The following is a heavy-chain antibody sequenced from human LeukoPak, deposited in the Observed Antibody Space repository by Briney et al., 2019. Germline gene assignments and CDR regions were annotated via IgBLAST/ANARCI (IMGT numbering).Heavy chain of an antibody. Sequence: ASVKVSCKASGGTFSSYAISWVRQAPGQGLEWMGGIIPIFGTANYAQKFQGRVTITADESTSTAYMELSSLRPEDTAVYYCARDGREPCSSTSCYWPHFDYWGQGTLVTVSS. CDR3: ARDGREPCSSTSCYWPHFDY. CDR2: IIPIFGTA. J-gene: IGHJ4*02. V-gene: IGHV1-69*13. D-gene: IGHD2-2*01. CDR1: GGTFSSYA.